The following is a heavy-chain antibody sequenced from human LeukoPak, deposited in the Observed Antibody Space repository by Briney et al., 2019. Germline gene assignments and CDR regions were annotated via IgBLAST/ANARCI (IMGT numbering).Heavy chain of an antibody. D-gene: IGHD6-13*01. CDR2: IRQDGSEK. CDR3: ARIKYNSNWWEAFDI. Sequence: PGRSLRLSCAASGFSFSSYWMNWVRQAPGKGLEWVANIRQDGSEKYYVDSVKGRFTISRDNAKNSLSLQMNSLRAEDTAMYYCARIKYNSNWWEAFDIWGQGTMVTVSS. CDR1: GFSFSSYW. V-gene: IGHV3-7*04. J-gene: IGHJ3*02.